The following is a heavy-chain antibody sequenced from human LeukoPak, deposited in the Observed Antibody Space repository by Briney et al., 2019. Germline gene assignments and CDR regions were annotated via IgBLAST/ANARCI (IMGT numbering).Heavy chain of an antibody. CDR2: IYNSGGT. V-gene: IGHV4-59*01. CDR1: GGSISRNY. D-gene: IGHD4-23*01. CDR3: ARYRGNSNGGFDP. J-gene: IGHJ5*02. Sequence: NASETLSLTCTVSGGSISRNYWSWIRQPPGKGLEWLGNIYNSGGTKYNPCLKSRVTTSVETSKNQFSLKLTSVTAADTAVYYCARYRGNSNGGFDPWGQGTLVTVSS.